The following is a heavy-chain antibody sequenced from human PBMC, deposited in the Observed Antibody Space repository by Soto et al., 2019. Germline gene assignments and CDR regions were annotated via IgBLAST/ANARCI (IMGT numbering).Heavy chain of an antibody. CDR2: IFHSGIS. Sequence: SETLSLTFAVSGGSITTVGYSWSWIRQPPGKGLEWIGYIFHSGISYSNPSLKGRVTMSVDGSKNRFSLRLSSVTAADTAVYYCARRISARTYYFDYWGQGTLVTVSS. CDR1: GGSITTVGYS. CDR3: ARRISARTYYFDY. D-gene: IGHD6-6*01. V-gene: IGHV4-30-2*01. J-gene: IGHJ4*02.